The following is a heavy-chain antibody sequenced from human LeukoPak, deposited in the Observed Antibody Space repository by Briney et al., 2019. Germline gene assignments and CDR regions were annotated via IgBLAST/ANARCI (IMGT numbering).Heavy chain of an antibody. CDR3: AKEGRPNSGGGYYDY. V-gene: IGHV3-23*01. D-gene: IGHD3-22*01. J-gene: IGHJ4*02. CDR2: INESGGRT. CDR1: GFSFSSYA. Sequence: GGSLRLSCAASGFSFSSYAMGWVRQAPGKGLEWVSTINESGGRTYYADSVKGRFTMSRDNSKNTLHLQMNSLRAEDTAVYYCAKEGRPNSGGGYYDYWGQGTRVTVSS.